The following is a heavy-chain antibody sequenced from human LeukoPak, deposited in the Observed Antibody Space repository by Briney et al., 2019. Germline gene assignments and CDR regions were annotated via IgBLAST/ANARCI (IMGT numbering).Heavy chain of an antibody. J-gene: IGHJ6*02. CDR1: GFIFSNYG. CDR3: ARDIVVVPAANYYYYYGMDV. V-gene: IGHV3-7*01. Sequence: GGSLRLSCAASGFIFSNYGMSWVRQAPGKGLEWVANIKQDGSEKYYVDSVKGRFTISRDNAKNSLYLQMNSLRAEDTAVYYCARDIVVVPAANYYYYYGMDVWGQGTTVTVSS. D-gene: IGHD2-2*01. CDR2: IKQDGSEK.